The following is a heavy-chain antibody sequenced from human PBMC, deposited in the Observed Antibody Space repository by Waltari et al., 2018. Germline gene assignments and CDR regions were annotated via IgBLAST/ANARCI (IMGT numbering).Heavy chain of an antibody. D-gene: IGHD2-8*02. J-gene: IGHJ4*02. Sequence: EVHVVESGGGLVQPGGSLKLSCAASGFTFSGSAIHWVRQAPGKGREWVGRIRIKPNTYAPMYAESVKGRFTISEDDSNNTTYLQMTGLKIDDTAVYYCTPQDCSGVGCSTPYWGQGTLVTVSS. V-gene: IGHV3-73*02. CDR1: GFTFSGSA. CDR2: IRIKPNTYAP. CDR3: TPQDCSGVGCSTPY.